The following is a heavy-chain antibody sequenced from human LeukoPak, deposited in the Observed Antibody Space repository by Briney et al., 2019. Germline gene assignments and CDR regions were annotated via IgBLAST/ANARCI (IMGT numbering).Heavy chain of an antibody. CDR1: GFTFSGAA. J-gene: IGHJ4*02. CDR2: IRSKANSYAT. CDR3: TLLNDYSSTWYTY. D-gene: IGHD6-13*01. Sequence: GGSLRLSCAASGFTFSGAALHWVRQASGKGLEWVGRIRSKANSYATAYAASGKGRVTIPRDDSNNTAYLKMNSLKSEDTAVYYCTLLNDYSSTWYTYWGQGTLVTVSS. V-gene: IGHV3-73*01.